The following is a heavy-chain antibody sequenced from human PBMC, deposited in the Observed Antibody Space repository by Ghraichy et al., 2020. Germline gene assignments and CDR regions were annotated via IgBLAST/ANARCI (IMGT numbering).Heavy chain of an antibody. CDR3: ARTPYIVVVPAATGPEVLRGDYYGMDV. CDR2: IYHSGST. D-gene: IGHD2-2*01. J-gene: IGHJ6*02. Sequence: TLSLTCAVSGGSISSSNWWSWVRQPPGKGLEWIGEIYHSGSTNYNPSLKSRVTISVDKSKNQFSLKLSSVTAADTAVYYCARTPYIVVVPAATGPEVLRGDYYGMDVWGQGTTVTVSS. CDR1: GGSISSSNW. V-gene: IGHV4-4*02.